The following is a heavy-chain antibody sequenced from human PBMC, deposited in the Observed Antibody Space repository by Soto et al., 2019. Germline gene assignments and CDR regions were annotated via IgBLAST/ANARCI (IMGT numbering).Heavy chain of an antibody. CDR2: ISGSGGST. CDR3: AKDRATVTPLGHYYYGMDV. D-gene: IGHD4-17*01. CDR1: GFTFSSYS. J-gene: IGHJ6*02. V-gene: IGHV3-23*01. Sequence: GGSLRLSCAASGFTFSSYSMNWVRQAPGKGLEWVSYISGSGGSTYYADSVKGRFTISRDNSKNTLYLQMNSLRAEDTAVYYCAKDRATVTPLGHYYYGMDVWGQGTTVTVSS.